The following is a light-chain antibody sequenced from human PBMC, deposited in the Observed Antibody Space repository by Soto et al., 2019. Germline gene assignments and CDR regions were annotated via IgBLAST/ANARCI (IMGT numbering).Light chain of an antibody. Sequence: EIVLTQSPGTLSLSPGERVTLSCRASQSVNNNFLAWYQQKPGQAPRLLIYGAFNRATGIPDRFSGSESGTDFTLTISRLEPEDLAVYYCQQYGSSPYTFGQGTKLEIK. CDR1: QSVNNNF. V-gene: IGKV3-20*01. CDR2: GAF. CDR3: QQYGSSPYT. J-gene: IGKJ2*01.